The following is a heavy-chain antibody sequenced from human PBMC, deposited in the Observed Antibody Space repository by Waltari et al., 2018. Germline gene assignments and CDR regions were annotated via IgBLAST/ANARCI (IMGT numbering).Heavy chain of an antibody. D-gene: IGHD4-17*01. Sequence: EVQLVESVGGLVQPGGSLRLSCAASGFTFSSYWMRWVRQAPGKGLEWVANIKQDGSEKYYVDSVKGRFTISRDNAKNSLYLQMNSLRAEDTAVYYCARDAGGDYNWIFDYWGQGTLGTVSS. J-gene: IGHJ4*02. CDR3: ARDAGGDYNWIFDY. CDR2: IKQDGSEK. CDR1: GFTFSSYW. V-gene: IGHV3-7*01.